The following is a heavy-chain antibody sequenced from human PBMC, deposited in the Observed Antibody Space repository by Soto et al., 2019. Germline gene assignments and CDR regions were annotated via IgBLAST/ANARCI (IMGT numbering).Heavy chain of an antibody. D-gene: IGHD4-17*01. CDR2: ISAYNGNT. CDR1: GYTFTSYG. J-gene: IGHJ4*02. CDR3: ARERIFMTTAYYFDY. Sequence: GAAVKFSCKASGYTFTSYGISWVRQAPGQGLEWMGWISAYNGNTNYAQKLQGRVTMTTDTSTSTAYMELRSLRSDDTAVYYCARERIFMTTAYYFDYWGQGTLVTVSS. V-gene: IGHV1-18*01.